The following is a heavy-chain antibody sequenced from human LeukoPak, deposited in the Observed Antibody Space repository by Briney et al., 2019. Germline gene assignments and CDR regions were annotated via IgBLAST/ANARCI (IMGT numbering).Heavy chain of an antibody. D-gene: IGHD2-2*01. CDR3: ARDDYCSSTSCSRNAFDI. Sequence: GASVKVSCEASGGTFSSYAISWVRQAPGQGLEWMGRIIPIFGTANYAQKFQGRVTITTDESTSTAYMELSSLRSEDTAVYYCARDDYCSSTSCSRNAFDIWGQGTMVTVSS. CDR1: GGTFSSYA. J-gene: IGHJ3*02. V-gene: IGHV1-69*05. CDR2: IIPIFGTA.